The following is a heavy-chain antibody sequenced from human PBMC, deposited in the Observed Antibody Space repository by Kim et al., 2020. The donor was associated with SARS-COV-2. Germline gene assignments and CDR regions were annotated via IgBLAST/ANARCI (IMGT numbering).Heavy chain of an antibody. J-gene: IGHJ4*02. V-gene: IGHV1-3*01. CDR3: ARGRGSYLDY. Sequence: KYSQKWQGRVTITRDTSASTAYMERSSLRSEDTAVYDCARGRGSYLDYWGQGTLVTVSS. D-gene: IGHD1-26*01.